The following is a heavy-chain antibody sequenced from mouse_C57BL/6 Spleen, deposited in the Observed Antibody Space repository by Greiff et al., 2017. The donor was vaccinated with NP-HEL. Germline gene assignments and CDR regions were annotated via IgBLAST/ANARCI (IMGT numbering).Heavy chain of an antibody. CDR1: GFTFSSYA. D-gene: IGHD1-1*01. CDR3: ARVRDYYGSSYWYFDV. V-gene: IGHV5-4*03. CDR2: ISDGGSYT. J-gene: IGHJ1*03. Sequence: EVKLVESGGGLVKPGGSLKLSCAASGFTFSSYAMSWVRQTPEKRLEWVATISDGGSYTYYPDNVKGRFTISRDNAKNNLYLQMSHLKSEDTAMYYCARVRDYYGSSYWYFDVWGTGTTVTVSS.